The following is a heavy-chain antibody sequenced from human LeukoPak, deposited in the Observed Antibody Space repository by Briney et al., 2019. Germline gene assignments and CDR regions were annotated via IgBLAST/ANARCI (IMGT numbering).Heavy chain of an antibody. CDR2: IYSGGST. CDR3: ARDLDYGSGSFDY. CDR1: GLTVSSNY. J-gene: IGHJ4*02. Sequence: GGSLRLSCAASGLTVSSNYMIWIRQAPGKGLEWVSAIYSGGSTYNAESVKGRFTISRDNSKNTLYLQMNSLRAEDTAVYYCARDLDYGSGSFDYWGQGTLVTVSS. V-gene: IGHV3-53*01. D-gene: IGHD3-10*01.